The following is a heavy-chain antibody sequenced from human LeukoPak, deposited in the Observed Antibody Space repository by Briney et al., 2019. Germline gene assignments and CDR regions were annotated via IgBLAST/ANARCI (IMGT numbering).Heavy chain of an antibody. CDR3: ARTASNYVWYYYYYYMDV. CDR1: GYTFTSYG. Sequence: GASVKVSCKASGYTFTSYGISWVRQAPGQGLEWMGWISAYNGNTNYAQKLQGRITMTTDTSTSTAYMELRSLRSDDTAVYYCARTASNYVWYYYYYYMDVWGKGTTVTVSS. V-gene: IGHV1-18*01. J-gene: IGHJ6*03. CDR2: ISAYNGNT. D-gene: IGHD4-11*01.